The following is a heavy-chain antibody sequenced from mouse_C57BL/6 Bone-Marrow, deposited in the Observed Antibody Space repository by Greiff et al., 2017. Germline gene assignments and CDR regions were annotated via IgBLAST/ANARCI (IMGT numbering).Heavy chain of an antibody. CDR3: ARGDYYGKRYFDV. D-gene: IGHD1-1*01. V-gene: IGHV1-64*01. Sequence: QVQLQQPGAELVKPGASVTLSCKASGYTFTSYWMHWVKQRPGQGLEWIGMIHPNSGSTNYNEKFKSKATLTVDKSSSTAYMQLSSLTSEDSAVYYCARGDYYGKRYFDVWGTGTTVTVSS. CDR1: GYTFTSYW. J-gene: IGHJ1*03. CDR2: IHPNSGST.